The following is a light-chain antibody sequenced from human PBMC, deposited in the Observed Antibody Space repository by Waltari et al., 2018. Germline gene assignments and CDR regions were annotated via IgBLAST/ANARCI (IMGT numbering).Light chain of an antibody. V-gene: IGKV3-15*01. J-gene: IGKJ2*01. CDR2: GAF. CDR3: QQYNSWPPYT. CDR1: QSVRSN. Sequence: EIVMTQSPATLSVSPGERATLSCRASQSVRSNLAWYQQKPGQAPRLLIYGAFTRATGIPARFSGSGSGTEFTLAISSLQAEDFAVYYCQQYNSWPPYTFGQGTKLEIK.